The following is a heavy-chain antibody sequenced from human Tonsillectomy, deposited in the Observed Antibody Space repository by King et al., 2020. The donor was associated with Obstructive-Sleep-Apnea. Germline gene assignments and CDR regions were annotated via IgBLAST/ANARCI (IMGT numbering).Heavy chain of an antibody. CDR2: LYSKNDGGTP. CDR3: TTDVGYYDSSGYYYWYFDL. D-gene: IGHD3-22*01. V-gene: IGHV3-15*01. CDR1: GFIFSNAW. Sequence: VQLVESGGGLVKPGGSLRLSCAASGFIFSNAWMSGVRQAPGKGLEWGGRLYSKNDGGTPDYAAPVKGRFTISRDDSKNTLYLQMNSLKTEDTAVYYCTTDVGYYDSSGYYYWYFDLWGRGTLVTVSS. J-gene: IGHJ2*01.